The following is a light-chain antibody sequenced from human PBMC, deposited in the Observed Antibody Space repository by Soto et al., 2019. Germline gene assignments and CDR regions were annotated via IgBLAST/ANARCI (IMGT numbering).Light chain of an antibody. V-gene: IGKV1-5*01. J-gene: IGKJ2*01. CDR2: DAS. Sequence: DIQMTQSPSTLSASVGDRVTITCRAGQSISDWLAWYQQIPGRAPKLLIYDASTLQSGVPSRFSGSGSGTEFILTISSLQPDDSATYYCQEYKSATFGQGTKLQIK. CDR1: QSISDW. CDR3: QEYKSAT.